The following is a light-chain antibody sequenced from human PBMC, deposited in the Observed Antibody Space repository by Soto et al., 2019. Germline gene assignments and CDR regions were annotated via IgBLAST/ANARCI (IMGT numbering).Light chain of an antibody. Sequence: QSALTQPRSVSGSPGQSVTISCTGTSSDVGGYNYVSWYQQHPGKAPKLMIYDVSKRPSGVPDRFSGSKSGNTASLTISGLQAEDEADYYCYSYAGSYTWVLGGGTKLTVL. V-gene: IGLV2-11*01. J-gene: IGLJ3*02. CDR1: SSDVGGYNY. CDR3: YSYAGSYTWV. CDR2: DVS.